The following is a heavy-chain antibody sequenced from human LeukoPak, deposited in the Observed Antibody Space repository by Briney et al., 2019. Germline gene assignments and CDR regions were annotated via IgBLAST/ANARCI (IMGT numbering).Heavy chain of an antibody. CDR1: GGSISSNY. CDR2: SSYTGST. D-gene: IGHD5-12*01. J-gene: IGHJ4*02. Sequence: PSETLSLTCTVSGGSISSNYWSWIRQPPGKGLEWITYSSYTGSTNYNPSLKSRVTISVDTSKNQFSLKLSSVTAADTAVYYCARLQVATTGPYFDYWGQGTLVTVSS. CDR3: ARLQVATTGPYFDY. V-gene: IGHV4-59*08.